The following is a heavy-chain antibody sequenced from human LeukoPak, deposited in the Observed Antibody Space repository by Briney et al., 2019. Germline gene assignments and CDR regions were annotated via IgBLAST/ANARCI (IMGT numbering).Heavy chain of an antibody. V-gene: IGHV1-8*01. D-gene: IGHD2-15*01. J-gene: IGHJ3*02. CDR1: GYTFTSYD. CDR2: MNPNSGNT. Sequence: ASVKVSCKASGYTFTSYDINWLRQATGQGLEWMGWMNPNSGNTGYAQKFQGRVTMTRNTSISTAYMELSSLRSEDTAVYYCARAGYCSGGSCYSDAFDIWGQGTMVTVSS. CDR3: ARAGYCSGGSCYSDAFDI.